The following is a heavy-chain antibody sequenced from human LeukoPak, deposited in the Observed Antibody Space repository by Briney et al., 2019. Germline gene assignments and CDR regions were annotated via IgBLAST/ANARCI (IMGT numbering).Heavy chain of an antibody. J-gene: IGHJ4*02. V-gene: IGHV3-23*01. CDR3: AKDGSSTSQRPWYFDY. CDR2: ISGSGGST. D-gene: IGHD2-2*01. CDR1: GFTFSSYA. Sequence: GGSLRLSCAASGFTFSSYAMSWVRQAPGKGLEWVSAISGSGGSTYYADSVKGRFTISRDNSKNTLYLQMNSPRAEDTAVYYCAKDGSSTSQRPWYFDYWGQGTLVTVSS.